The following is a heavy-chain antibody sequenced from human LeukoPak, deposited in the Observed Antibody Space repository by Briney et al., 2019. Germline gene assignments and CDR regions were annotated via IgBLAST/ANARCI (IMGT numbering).Heavy chain of an antibody. Sequence: TGGSLRLSCAASGFSFSSYAMSWVRQAPGKGLEWVSSVSESGDATNYADSVKGRFTISRDNSKNTLYPQMNSLRAEDTAVYYCAKQLTAGGYYFDYWGQGTLVTVSS. CDR3: AKQLTAGGYYFDY. D-gene: IGHD6-13*01. CDR1: GFSFSSYA. V-gene: IGHV3-23*01. CDR2: VSESGDAT. J-gene: IGHJ4*02.